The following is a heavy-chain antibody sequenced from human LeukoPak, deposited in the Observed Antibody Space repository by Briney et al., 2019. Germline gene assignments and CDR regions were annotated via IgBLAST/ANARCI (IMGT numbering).Heavy chain of an antibody. J-gene: IGHJ3*02. D-gene: IGHD3-22*01. Sequence: GGSLRLSCAASGFTFSSYSMNWVRQAPGKGLEWVSSISSSSTYIYYADSVKGRFTISRDNVKDSLYLQMNSLRAEDTAVYYCARDTKMYYYDSSGYFHDAFGIWGQGTMVTVSS. V-gene: IGHV3-21*01. CDR3: ARDTKMYYYDSSGYFHDAFGI. CDR2: ISSSSTYI. CDR1: GFTFSSYS.